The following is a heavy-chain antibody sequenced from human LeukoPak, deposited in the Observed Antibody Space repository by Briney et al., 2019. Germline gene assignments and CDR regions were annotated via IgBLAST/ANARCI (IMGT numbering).Heavy chain of an antibody. D-gene: IGHD2-2*01. CDR3: ARGVCSSTSCYEDY. Sequence: GGSLRLSCAASGFTFSSYWMSWVRQAPGKGLEWVANIKQDGSAKYYVDSVKGRFTISRDNAKNSLYLQMNSLRAEDTAVYYCARGVCSSTSCYEDYWGQGTLVTVSS. CDR2: IKQDGSAK. CDR1: GFTFSSYW. V-gene: IGHV3-7*05. J-gene: IGHJ4*02.